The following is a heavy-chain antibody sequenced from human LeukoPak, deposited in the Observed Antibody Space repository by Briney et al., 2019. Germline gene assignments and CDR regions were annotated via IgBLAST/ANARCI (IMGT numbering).Heavy chain of an antibody. Sequence: GGSLRLSCASSGFTFSSYAMHWVRQAPGKGLEWVAVISYDGSNKYYADSVKGRFTMSRDNSKNTLYLQMNSLRAEDTTVYYCASGIAAATSPPDYWGQGTLVTVSS. CDR2: ISYDGSNK. V-gene: IGHV3-30-3*01. CDR1: GFTFSSYA. CDR3: ASGIAAATSPPDY. D-gene: IGHD6-25*01. J-gene: IGHJ4*02.